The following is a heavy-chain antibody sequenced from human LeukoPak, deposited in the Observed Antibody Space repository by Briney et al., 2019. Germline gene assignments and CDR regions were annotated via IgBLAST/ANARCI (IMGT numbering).Heavy chain of an antibody. Sequence: GASVKVSCKASGYTFTGYYMHWVRQAPGQGLEWMGWINPNGGGTNYAQKFQGRVTMTRDTSISTAYMELSRLRSDDTAVYYCARAEPVVVPAAIDYWGQGTLVTVSS. V-gene: IGHV1-2*02. J-gene: IGHJ4*02. CDR1: GYTFTGYY. CDR3: ARAEPVVVPAAIDY. D-gene: IGHD2-2*01. CDR2: INPNGGGT.